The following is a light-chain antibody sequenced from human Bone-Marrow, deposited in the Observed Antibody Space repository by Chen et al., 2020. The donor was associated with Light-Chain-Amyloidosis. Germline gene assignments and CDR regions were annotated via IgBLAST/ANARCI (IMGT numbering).Light chain of an antibody. CDR1: QSVLYSSNNKNY. Sequence: DIVITQSPDYLAVSLGERATINCKSSQSVLYSSNNKNYLAWYQQKPGQPPKLLIYWASTRESGVPDRFSGSGSGTDFTLTISSLQAEDVAVYYCQQYYSTPPTFGQGTKLEIK. J-gene: IGKJ2*01. V-gene: IGKV4-1*01. CDR3: QQYYSTPPT. CDR2: WAS.